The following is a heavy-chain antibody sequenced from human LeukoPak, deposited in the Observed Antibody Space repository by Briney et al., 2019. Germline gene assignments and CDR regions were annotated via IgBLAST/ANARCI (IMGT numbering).Heavy chain of an antibody. Sequence: GGSLRLSCAASVFTFSRYAMHWARQAPGKGLEWVAFTSDDENYKYYADSVKGRFTISRDNSKNTLYLQMNSLRAEDTAVYFCASKVGDDLDYWGQGTLVTVSS. CDR2: TSDDENYK. D-gene: IGHD3-16*01. V-gene: IGHV3-30*04. J-gene: IGHJ4*02. CDR1: VFTFSRYA. CDR3: ASKVGDDLDY.